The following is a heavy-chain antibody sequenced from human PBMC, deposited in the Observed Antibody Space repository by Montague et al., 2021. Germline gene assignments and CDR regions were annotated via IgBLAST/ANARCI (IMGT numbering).Heavy chain of an antibody. CDR2: TYYSGST. CDR3: ASSPRGRWLQSYFDY. Sequence: SETLSLTCTVSGGSISSSSYYCGWIRQPPGKGLVWIGSTYYSGSTYYNPSLKSRVTISVDTSKNQFSLKLSSVTAADTAVYYCASSPRGRWLQSYFDYWGQGTLVTVSS. D-gene: IGHD5-24*01. J-gene: IGHJ4*02. V-gene: IGHV4-39*01. CDR1: GGSISSSSYY.